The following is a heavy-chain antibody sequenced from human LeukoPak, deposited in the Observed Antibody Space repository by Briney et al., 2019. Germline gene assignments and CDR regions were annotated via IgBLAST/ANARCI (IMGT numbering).Heavy chain of an antibody. V-gene: IGHV1-46*01. CDR1: GYTFTRYQ. D-gene: IGHD3-22*01. CDR3: ARRGGPQAWLAYYFDY. Sequence: GASVKVSCKASGYTFTRYQMHWVRQAPGQGLEWMGIINPSGGSTNYAQKFQGRVTMTRDTSTSTVYMELSSLRSEDTAVYYCARRGGPQAWLAYYFDYWGQGTLVTVSS. CDR2: INPSGGST. J-gene: IGHJ4*02.